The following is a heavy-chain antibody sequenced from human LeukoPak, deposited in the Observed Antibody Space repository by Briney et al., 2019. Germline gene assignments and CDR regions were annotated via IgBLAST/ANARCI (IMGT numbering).Heavy chain of an antibody. Sequence: SETLSLTCTVSGGSVSSSNYYWGWIRQPPGKGLESIGIIYYSGRTHYNPSLKSRVTISVDTSKNQFSLKLSSVTAADTAVYYCARHKGVVVPAANHGGWFDPWGQGTLVTVSS. V-gene: IGHV4-39*01. D-gene: IGHD2-2*01. CDR3: ARHKGVVVPAANHGGWFDP. CDR1: GGSVSSSNYY. J-gene: IGHJ5*02. CDR2: IYYSGRT.